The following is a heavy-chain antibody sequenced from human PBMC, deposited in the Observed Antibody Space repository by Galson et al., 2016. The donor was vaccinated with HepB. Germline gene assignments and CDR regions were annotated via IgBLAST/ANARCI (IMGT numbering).Heavy chain of an antibody. CDR1: SGSIMSFY. V-gene: IGHV4-59*08. D-gene: IGHD3-3*01. J-gene: IGHJ6*02. CDR2: IHNSGSN. CDR3: ARRSHYDFWSGYYGMDV. Sequence: SETLSLTCTVSSGSIMSFYWTWIRQPPGKGLEWIGCIHNSGSNNYNPSLQSRVTMSVDTSRNQFSLKLSSVTAADTAVYYCARRSHYDFWSGYYGMDVWGQGTTVTVSS.